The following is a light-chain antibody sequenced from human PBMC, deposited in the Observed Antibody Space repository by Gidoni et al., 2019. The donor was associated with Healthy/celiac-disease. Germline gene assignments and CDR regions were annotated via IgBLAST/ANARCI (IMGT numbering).Light chain of an antibody. J-gene: IGKJ2*01. CDR1: QSVSSSY. CDR3: QQYGSSSYT. V-gene: IGKV3-20*01. Sequence: IVLTQSPGTLSLSPGERATLSCRASQSVSSSYLAWYQQKPGQAPRLLSYGASSRATGIPDRFSGSGSGTDFTLTISRLEPEDFAVYYCQQYGSSSYTFGQGTKLEIK. CDR2: GAS.